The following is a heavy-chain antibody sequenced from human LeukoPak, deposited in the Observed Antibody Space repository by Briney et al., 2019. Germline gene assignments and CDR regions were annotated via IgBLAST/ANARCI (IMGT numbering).Heavy chain of an antibody. J-gene: IGHJ4*02. D-gene: IGHD2-21*02. CDR2: ISGSGDGT. Sequence: PGGSLRLSCASSGFTFSSFAMSWIRQAPGKGLEWVSVISGSGDGTYYADSVRGRFAISRDNSKNTLFLQMNSLTAEDTAVYYCAKGGAQCGGDCYSDYWGQGTLVTVSS. V-gene: IGHV3-23*01. CDR3: AKGGAQCGGDCYSDY. CDR1: GFTFSSFA.